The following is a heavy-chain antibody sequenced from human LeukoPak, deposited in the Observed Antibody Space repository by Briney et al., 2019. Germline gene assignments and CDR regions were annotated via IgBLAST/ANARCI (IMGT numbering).Heavy chain of an antibody. CDR3: AKGYLIPYHPDAFDI. V-gene: IGHV3-23*01. CDR1: GFTFSSYA. J-gene: IGHJ3*02. Sequence: GGSLRLSCAASGFTFSSYAMSWVCQPPGTGQEWVSAIRGSGGSTYYADSVKGRFTISRDNSKNTLYLQMNSLRAEDTAVYYCAKGYLIPYHPDAFDIWGQGTMVTVSS. D-gene: IGHD1-1*01. CDR2: IRGSGGST.